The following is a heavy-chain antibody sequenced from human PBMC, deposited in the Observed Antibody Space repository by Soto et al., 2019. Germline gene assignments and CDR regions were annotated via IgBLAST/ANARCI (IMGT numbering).Heavy chain of an antibody. CDR1: GFPFAPST. V-gene: IGHV3-23*01. CDR3: AKRDVPHSTSNASFYAP. J-gene: IGHJ5*02. D-gene: IGHD2-2*01. Sequence: EVQLLQSGAGLVQPGGSLTLSCGVSGFPFAPSTMSWVREAPGKGLEWVSTISVSVGSTYSADSVQGRFTVSSDISDNTLFLRMTSLTADDTAVYFCAKRDVPHSTSNASFYAPWGRGVLVTVSS. CDR2: ISVSVGST.